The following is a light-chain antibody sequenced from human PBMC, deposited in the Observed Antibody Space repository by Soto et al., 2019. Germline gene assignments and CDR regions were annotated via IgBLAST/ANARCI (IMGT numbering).Light chain of an antibody. J-gene: IGLJ3*02. CDR2: EVT. V-gene: IGLV2-8*01. CDR3: CSSGGSNTWV. Sequence: QSALTQPPSASGSPGQAVAISCTGTSSDVGGYNYVSWYQQHPGKASKLVIDEVTKRTSGVPDRFSGSNSGNTASLTVSGLPADDEADYYCCSSGGSNTWVFGGGTKVTVL. CDR1: SSDVGGYNY.